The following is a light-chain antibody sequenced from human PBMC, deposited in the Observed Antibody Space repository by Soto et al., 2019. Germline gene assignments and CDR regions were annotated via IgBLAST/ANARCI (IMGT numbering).Light chain of an antibody. CDR2: GAS. CDR3: QQYDRSRT. V-gene: IGKV3-20*01. CDR1: QSVSSN. Sequence: EIVMTQSPATLSVSPGERATLSCRASQSVSSNLAWYQQYPGQAPRLLIYGASSRATGIPDRFSGSGSGTDFTLTISRLEPEDFAMYYCQQYDRSRTVGQGTKVDIK. J-gene: IGKJ1*01.